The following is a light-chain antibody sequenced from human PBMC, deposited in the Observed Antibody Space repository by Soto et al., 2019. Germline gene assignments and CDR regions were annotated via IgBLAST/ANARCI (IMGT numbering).Light chain of an antibody. CDR2: GAS. CDR3: QQYGSSPWT. CDR1: QSVSSTY. J-gene: IGKJ1*01. Sequence: EIVLTQSPVTLSLSPGERATLSCRASQSVSSTYLAWYQKKAGQAPRLLIYGASSRATGIPDRFSGSGSGTDFTLTISRLEPEDFAVYYCQQYGSSPWTFGQGTKVDIK. V-gene: IGKV3-20*01.